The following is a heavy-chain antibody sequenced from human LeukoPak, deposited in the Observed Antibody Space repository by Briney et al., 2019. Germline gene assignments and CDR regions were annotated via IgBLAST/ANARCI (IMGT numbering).Heavy chain of an antibody. CDR2: ISYSGST. V-gene: IGHV4-39*01. CDR3: ARNPGTCTLDY. J-gene: IGHJ4*02. CDR1: GVSISSNSQY. D-gene: IGHD2-2*01. Sequence: SETLSLTCTVSGVSISSNSQYWAWIRQPPGKGLEWLGTISYSGSTHYNPSLKSRVTISLDTTKNQFSLKLSSMTAANTAVYYCARNPGTCTLDYWGQATLATVSS.